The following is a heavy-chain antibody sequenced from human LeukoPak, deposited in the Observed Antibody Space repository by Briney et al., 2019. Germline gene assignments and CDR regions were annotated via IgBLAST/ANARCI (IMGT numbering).Heavy chain of an antibody. V-gene: IGHV4-59*13. CDR1: GGSFSGYY. CDR3: ARVSIGPTFYDFGSLFDP. CDR2: IYYSGST. J-gene: IGHJ5*01. Sequence: PSETLSLTCAVYGGSFSGYYWSWIRQPPGKGLEWMGYIYYSGSTNYNPSLKSRVTISVDTSKNQFSRKLSSVTAAETAVYYCARVSIGPTFYDFGSLFDPWGQGTLVTVSS. D-gene: IGHD3-3*01.